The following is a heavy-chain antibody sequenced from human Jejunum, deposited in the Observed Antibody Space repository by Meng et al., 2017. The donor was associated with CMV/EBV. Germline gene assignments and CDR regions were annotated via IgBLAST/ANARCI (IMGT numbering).Heavy chain of an antibody. J-gene: IGHJ4*02. CDR2: IDNRGST. D-gene: IGHD6-19*01. Sequence: QQQASGPGPVRPAHTQSLTCTASGASISSGDFCWSWIRQPPGKGLEYIGYIDNRGSTYYNPSLKSRVTMSMDTYKNQFSLKLTSVTAADTDVYDCDRGYSSGWNYFHYWGQGTLVTVSS. V-gene: IGHV4-30-4*01. CDR3: DRGYSSGWNYFHY. CDR1: GASISSGDFC.